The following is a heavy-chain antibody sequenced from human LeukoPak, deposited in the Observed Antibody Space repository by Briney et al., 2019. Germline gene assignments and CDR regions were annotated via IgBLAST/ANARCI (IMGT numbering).Heavy chain of an antibody. CDR3: AHINAWGSHSLFDY. D-gene: IGHD3-16*01. CDR1: GFSLSTNGVG. CDR2: IYWNDDK. J-gene: IGHJ4*02. V-gene: IGHV2-5*01. Sequence: SGPTLVNPTQTLTLTCTFSGFSLSTNGVGVGWVRQPPGKALEWLALIYWNDDKRYSPSLKSRLTITRDTSRNRVGLTMTNMDPVDAGTYYCAHINAWGSHSLFDYWGQGTLVTVSS.